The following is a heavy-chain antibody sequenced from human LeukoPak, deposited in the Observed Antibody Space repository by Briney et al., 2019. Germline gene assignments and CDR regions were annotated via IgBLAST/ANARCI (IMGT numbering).Heavy chain of an antibody. V-gene: IGHV3-23*01. Sequence: GGSLRLSCTASGFTFSNYAMSWVRQAPGKGLEWVSAISGNGGSTYYADSVKGRFTISRDNSKNTLYLQMNSLRAEDTAVYYCAKSITMIVVVIPFDYWGQGTLVTVSS. CDR1: GFTFSNYA. CDR2: ISGNGGST. J-gene: IGHJ4*02. CDR3: AKSITMIVVVIPFDY. D-gene: IGHD3-22*01.